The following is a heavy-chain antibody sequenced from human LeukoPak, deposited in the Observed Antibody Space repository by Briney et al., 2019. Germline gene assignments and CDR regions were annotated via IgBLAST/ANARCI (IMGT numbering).Heavy chain of an antibody. CDR3: AKDIFTMVRGVFDY. J-gene: IGHJ4*02. CDR2: ISWNSGSI. Sequence: PGGSLRLSCAASGFTFDDYAMHWVRQAPGKGLEGVSGISWNSGSIGYADSVKGRFTISRDNAKNSLYLQMNSLRAEDTALYYCAKDIFTMVRGVFDYWGQGTLVTVSS. V-gene: IGHV3-9*01. D-gene: IGHD3-10*01. CDR1: GFTFDDYA.